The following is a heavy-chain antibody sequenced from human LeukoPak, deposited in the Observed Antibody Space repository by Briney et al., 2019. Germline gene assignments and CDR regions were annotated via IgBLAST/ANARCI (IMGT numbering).Heavy chain of an antibody. D-gene: IGHD5-18*01. V-gene: IGHV1-69*13. J-gene: IGHJ3*02. CDR2: IIPIFGTA. CDR1: GGTFSSYA. Sequence: SVKVSCKASGGTFSSYAISWVRQAPGQGLEWMVGIIPIFGTANYAQKFQGRVTITADESTGTAYMELSSLRSEDTAVYYCARTTGRVQLWLLSRADDAFDIWGQGTMVTVSS. CDR3: ARTTGRVQLWLLSRADDAFDI.